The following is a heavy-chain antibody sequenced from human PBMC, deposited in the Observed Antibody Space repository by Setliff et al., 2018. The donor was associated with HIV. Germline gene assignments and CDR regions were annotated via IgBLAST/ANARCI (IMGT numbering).Heavy chain of an antibody. D-gene: IGHD6-19*01. J-gene: IGHJ5*02. Sequence: SETLSLTCTVSGGFISTGGYSWSWIRQPPGKGLEWIGYIYHSGNTYYNPSLKSRVSISVDRSKNHFSLELTSVTAADTAMYYCTGGLTSGWYTSWGQGTLVTVSS. V-gene: IGHV4-30-2*02. CDR3: TGGLTSGWYTS. CDR2: IYHSGNT. CDR1: GGFISTGGYS.